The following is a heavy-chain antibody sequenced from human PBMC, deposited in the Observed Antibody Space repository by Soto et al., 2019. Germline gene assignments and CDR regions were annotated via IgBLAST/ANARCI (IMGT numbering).Heavy chain of an antibody. J-gene: IGHJ6*02. CDR3: ARGGSSWYVDGLDV. V-gene: IGHV4-59*11. D-gene: IGHD6-13*01. CDR2: VYYSGST. CDR1: RGSISSQY. Sequence: QVQLQESGPGLVKPSETLSLTCTVSRGSISSQYWSWIRQPPGKGLEWIGYVYYSGSTNYNPSLQSRATISVDTSKNQFSLRLRSVTAADTAVYYCARGGSSWYVDGLDVWGQGTTVTGSS.